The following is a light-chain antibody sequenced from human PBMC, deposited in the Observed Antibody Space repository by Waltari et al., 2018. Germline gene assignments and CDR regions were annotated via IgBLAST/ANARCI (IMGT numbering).Light chain of an antibody. CDR3: SSYTSSSTYVV. CDR1: SSDVGGYYY. J-gene: IGLJ2*01. V-gene: IGLV2-14*01. CDR2: DVS. Sequence: QSALTQPASVSGSPGQSITISCTGTSSDVGGYYYVSWYQKHPGKAPKLMIYDVSKRPSGVSNRFSGSKSGNTASLTISGLQAEDEADYYCSSYTSSSTYVVFGGGTKLTVL.